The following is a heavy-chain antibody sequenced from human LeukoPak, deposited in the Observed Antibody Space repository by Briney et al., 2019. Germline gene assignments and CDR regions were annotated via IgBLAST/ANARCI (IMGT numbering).Heavy chain of an antibody. CDR2: IYYSGST. CDR1: GGSISSYY. V-gene: IGHV4-59*01. Sequence: SETLSLTCTVSGGSISSYYWSWIRQPPGKGLEWIGYIYYSGSTNYNPSLKSRVTISVDTSKNQFSLKLSSVTAADTAVYYCARVGGDSSGYWGFDPWGQRTLVTVSS. D-gene: IGHD3-22*01. J-gene: IGHJ5*02. CDR3: ARVGGDSSGYWGFDP.